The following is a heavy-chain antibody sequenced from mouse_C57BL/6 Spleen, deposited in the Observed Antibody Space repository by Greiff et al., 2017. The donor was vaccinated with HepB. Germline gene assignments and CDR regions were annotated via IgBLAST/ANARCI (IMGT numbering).Heavy chain of an antibody. J-gene: IGHJ2*01. Sequence: QVQLQQSGAELVRPGTSVKVSCKASGYAFTNYLIEWVKRRPGQGLEWIGVINPGSGGTNYNEKFKGKATLTADKSSSTAYMQLSSLTSEDSAVYFCARSEDYFDYWGQGTTLTVSS. CDR2: INPGSGGT. CDR3: ARSEDYFDY. CDR1: GYAFTNYL. V-gene: IGHV1-54*01.